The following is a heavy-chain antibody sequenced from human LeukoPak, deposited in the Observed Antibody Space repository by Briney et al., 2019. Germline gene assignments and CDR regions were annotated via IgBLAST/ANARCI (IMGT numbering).Heavy chain of an antibody. J-gene: IGHJ4*02. CDR2: IKQDGSEK. CDR1: GFTFSNYW. CDR3: ARDRLPSRYSGLDY. D-gene: IGHD3-9*01. V-gene: IGHV3-7*01. Sequence: GESLRLSCAASGFTFSNYWMSWVRQAPGKGPEWVANIKQDGSEKYYVDSVKGRFTISRDNAKNSLYLQISSLRAEDTAVYYCARDRLPSRYSGLDYWGQGTLVIVST.